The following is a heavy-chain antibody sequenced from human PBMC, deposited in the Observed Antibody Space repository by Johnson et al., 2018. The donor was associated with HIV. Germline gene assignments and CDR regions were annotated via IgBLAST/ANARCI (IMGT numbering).Heavy chain of an antibody. CDR2: ISSSGSTI. CDR1: GFTFSDYY. D-gene: IGHD3-10*02. J-gene: IGHJ3*02. CDR3: AKDVQASREVAFDI. V-gene: IGHV3-11*04. Sequence: QVQLVESGGGVVQPGRSLRLSCAASGFTFSDYYMSWIRQAPGKGLEWVSYISSSGSTIYYADSVKGRFTISRDNAKNTLYLQMNSLRAEDTAVYYCAKDVQASREVAFDIWGQGTLVTVAS.